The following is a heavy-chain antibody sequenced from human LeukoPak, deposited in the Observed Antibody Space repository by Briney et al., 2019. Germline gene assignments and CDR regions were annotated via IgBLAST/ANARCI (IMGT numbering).Heavy chain of an antibody. V-gene: IGHV4-34*01. Sequence: SETLSLTCAVYGGSFSGYYWSWIRQPPGKGLEWIGEINHSGSTNYNPSLKSRVTTSVDTSKNHFSLKLSSLTAADTAVYYCARDSAGPYSGDYSILDPYFDYWGQGTLVTVSS. CDR3: ARDSAGPYSGDYSILDPYFDY. CDR2: INHSGST. D-gene: IGHD4-17*01. J-gene: IGHJ4*02. CDR1: GGSFSGYY.